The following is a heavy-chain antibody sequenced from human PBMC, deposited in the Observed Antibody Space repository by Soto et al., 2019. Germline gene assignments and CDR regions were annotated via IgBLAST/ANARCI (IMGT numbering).Heavy chain of an antibody. CDR3: ARGVAGSGFDL. CDR2: TYYRSNWRH. V-gene: IGHV6-1*01. D-gene: IGHD6-19*01. J-gene: IGHJ4*02. CDR1: GDGVSSNTAA. Sequence: SQTLSLTCAISGDGVSSNTAAWNWIRSSPSRGLEWLGRTYYRSNWRHDYAVSVKSRITVNPDTSKNHFSLQLNSVTPDDTAVYYCARGVAGSGFDLWGQGNLVTVSS.